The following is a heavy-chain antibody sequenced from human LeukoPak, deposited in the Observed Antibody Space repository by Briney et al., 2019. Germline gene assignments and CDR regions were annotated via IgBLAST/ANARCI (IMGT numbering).Heavy chain of an antibody. CDR2: IYYTGGT. V-gene: IGHV4-59*12. Sequence: PSETLSLTCTVSGGSISPFYWNWIRQPPGRGLEWIGYIYYTGGTSYSPSLNSRATISVDTSKNQISLKLNSVIAADTAVYYCARVVYSGSWGYFDYWGQGALVTVSS. CDR3: ARVVYSGSWGYFDY. D-gene: IGHD3-10*01. J-gene: IGHJ4*02. CDR1: GGSISPFY.